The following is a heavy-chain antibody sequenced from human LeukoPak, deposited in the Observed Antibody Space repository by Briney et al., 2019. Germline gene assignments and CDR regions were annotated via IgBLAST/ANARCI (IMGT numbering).Heavy chain of an antibody. Sequence: ASVKLSFKAAGYTFTNYGITWGREAPGQGLEWMCWISGYHGSTKYAQNFKGRVTITIDTSTSTAYMDLRSLISDDTAIYFCARSDLGTITAEPFNYWGQGTLVAVSS. D-gene: IGHD5-24*01. CDR2: ISGYHGST. J-gene: IGHJ4*02. V-gene: IGHV1-18*01. CDR1: GYTFTNYG. CDR3: ARSDLGTITAEPFNY.